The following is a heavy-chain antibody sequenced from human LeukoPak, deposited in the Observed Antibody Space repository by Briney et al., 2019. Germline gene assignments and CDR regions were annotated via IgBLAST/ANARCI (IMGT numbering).Heavy chain of an antibody. Sequence: GGSLGLSCGASGFTFSSNAISGVRQAQGRGLEGVAVISVSAGSTYYADSVKGRFTISRDNSKNTLYLQMNSLRAEDTALYYCAKKPGGSYPVDYWGQGTLVTVSS. CDR3: AKKPGGSYPVDY. J-gene: IGHJ4*02. V-gene: IGHV3-23*01. D-gene: IGHD1-26*01. CDR1: GFTFSSNA. CDR2: ISVSAGST.